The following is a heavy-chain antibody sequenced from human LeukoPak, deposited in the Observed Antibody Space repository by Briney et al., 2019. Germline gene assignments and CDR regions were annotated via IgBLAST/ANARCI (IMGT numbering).Heavy chain of an antibody. D-gene: IGHD2-15*01. CDR2: MNPNSGNT. CDR3: ARGFLVEPFDY. Sequence: GASVKVSCKASGDTFTSYDINWVRQATGQGLEWMGWMNPNSGNTGYAQKFQGRVTITRNTSISTAYMELSSLRSEDTAVYYCARGFLVEPFDYWGQGTLVTVSS. V-gene: IGHV1-8*03. CDR1: GDTFTSYD. J-gene: IGHJ4*02.